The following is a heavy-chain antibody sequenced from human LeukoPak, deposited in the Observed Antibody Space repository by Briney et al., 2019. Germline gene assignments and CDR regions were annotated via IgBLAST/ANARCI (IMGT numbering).Heavy chain of an antibody. CDR2: IYYSGST. CDR1: GRSISSYY. Sequence: PSETLSLTCTVPGRSISSYYWSWLRQPPGKGLAWIGYIYYSGSTNYNPSLKSRVTISVDTSKNQFSLKLSSVTAADTAVYYCAREIWFSPLGWYFDLWGRGTLVTVSS. CDR3: AREIWFSPLGWYFDL. J-gene: IGHJ2*01. V-gene: IGHV4-59*01. D-gene: IGHD3-10*01.